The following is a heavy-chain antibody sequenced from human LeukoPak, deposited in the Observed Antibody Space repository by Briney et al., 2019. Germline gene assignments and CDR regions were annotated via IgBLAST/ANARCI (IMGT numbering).Heavy chain of an antibody. Sequence: ASVKVSCKAFVYTITGYYIHWVRQAPGQGLEWMGWINPNNGGTNYAQKFQGRVTMTRDTSIGTAYMELNRLTYDDTAVYYCGRDRHWNQGNFDYWGQGTLVSVSS. D-gene: IGHD1-1*01. CDR2: INPNNGGT. J-gene: IGHJ4*02. CDR3: GRDRHWNQGNFDY. V-gene: IGHV1-2*02. CDR1: VYTITGYY.